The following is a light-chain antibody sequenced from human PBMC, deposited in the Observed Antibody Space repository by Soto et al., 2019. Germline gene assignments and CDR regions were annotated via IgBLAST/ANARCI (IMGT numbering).Light chain of an antibody. J-gene: IGKJ1*01. CDR3: QQYDSSPWT. CDR1: QSVSSAN. V-gene: IGKV3-20*01. CDR2: GAS. Sequence: ETVLTQSPGTLSLSAGERATLSCRASQSVSSANLAWYQQKPAQPPRLLIYGASRRATGIPDRFSGSGSGTDFTLTISRLELEDFAVYYCQQYDSSPWTFGRGTTVEVK.